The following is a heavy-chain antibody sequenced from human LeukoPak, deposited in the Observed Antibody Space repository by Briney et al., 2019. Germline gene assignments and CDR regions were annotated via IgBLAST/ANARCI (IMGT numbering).Heavy chain of an antibody. D-gene: IGHD2-15*01. CDR1: GGSISDNY. Sequence: SETLSLTCTVSGGSISDNYWSWIRQPPGKGLEWMGYAYSSGHAIYNSSLKSRVAMSLDTSKSQFSLRLSSVTATDTALYFCARHPFATPFDSWGPGTLVTVSS. CDR3: ARHPFATPFDS. CDR2: AYSSGHA. J-gene: IGHJ4*02. V-gene: IGHV4-59*08.